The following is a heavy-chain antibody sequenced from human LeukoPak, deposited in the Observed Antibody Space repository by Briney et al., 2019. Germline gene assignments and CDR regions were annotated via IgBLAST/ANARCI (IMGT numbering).Heavy chain of an antibody. Sequence: ASETLSLTCTVSGGSIRSDYWSWIRQPPGKGLEWIGYINYSGSTNYNPSLKSRVTISVDTSKNQFSLKLRSVTDADTAVYYCARVPASGWFFDYWGQGSLVTVSS. CDR1: GGSIRSDY. D-gene: IGHD6-19*01. V-gene: IGHV4-59*01. CDR3: ARVPASGWFFDY. J-gene: IGHJ4*02. CDR2: INYSGST.